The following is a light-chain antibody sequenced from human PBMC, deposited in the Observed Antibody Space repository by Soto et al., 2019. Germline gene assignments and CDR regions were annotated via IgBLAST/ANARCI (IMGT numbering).Light chain of an antibody. CDR1: QSISSY. CDR3: LQRHTRPYT. J-gene: IGKJ2*01. Sequence: DIQMTQSPSSLSASVGDRVTITCRASQSISSYLNWYQQKPGKAPKLLIYAASSLQSGVPSRFSGSGSGTEFTLTVTSLEPEDFATYFCLQRHTRPYTFGQGTKLEI. V-gene: IGKV1-39*01. CDR2: AAS.